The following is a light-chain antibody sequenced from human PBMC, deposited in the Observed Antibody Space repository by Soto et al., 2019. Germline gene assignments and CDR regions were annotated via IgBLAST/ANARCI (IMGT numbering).Light chain of an antibody. Sequence: QSVLTQPDSVSGSPGQSITISCTGTSRDVGGYNYVSWYQQHPGKAPKLMIYEVSNRPSGVSNRFSGSKSGNTASLTISGLQAEDETDYYCSSYTSRSTLVFGGGTKLAVL. CDR1: SRDVGGYNY. V-gene: IGLV2-14*01. J-gene: IGLJ2*01. CDR2: EVS. CDR3: SSYTSRSTLV.